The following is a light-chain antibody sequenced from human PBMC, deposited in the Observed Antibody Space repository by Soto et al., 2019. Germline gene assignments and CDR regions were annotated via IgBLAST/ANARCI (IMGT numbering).Light chain of an antibody. CDR2: AND. CDR3: QSFDSSLRDYV. CDR1: SSNIGAGYD. J-gene: IGLJ1*01. Sequence: QSVLAQPPSVSGAPGQRVTISCTVSSSNIGAGYDVHWYQQLPGTAPKVLIYANDNRPSGVPDRFSGSMSGTSASLAITGLQAEDEADYYCQSFDSSLRDYVFGTGTKVTVL. V-gene: IGLV1-40*01.